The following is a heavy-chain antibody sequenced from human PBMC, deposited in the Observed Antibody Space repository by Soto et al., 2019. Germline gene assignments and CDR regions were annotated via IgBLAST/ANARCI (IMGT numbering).Heavy chain of an antibody. CDR2: ISYDGSNK. V-gene: IGHV3-30-3*01. J-gene: IGHJ4*02. Sequence: PGGSLRLSCAASGFTFSSYAMHWVRQAPGKGLEWVAVISYDGSNKYYADSVKGRFTISRDNSKNTLYLQMNSLRAEDTAVYYCARDRQRWLQLYFDYWGQGTLVTFS. CDR1: GFTFSSYA. CDR3: ARDRQRWLQLYFDY. D-gene: IGHD5-12*01.